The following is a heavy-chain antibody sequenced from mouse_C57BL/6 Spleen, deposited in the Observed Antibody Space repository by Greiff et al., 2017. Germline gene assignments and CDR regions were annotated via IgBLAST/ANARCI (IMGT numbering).Heavy chain of an antibody. CDR1: GYAFSSYW. J-gene: IGHJ4*01. CDR3: ARAVVATHYYAMDY. Sequence: QVQLQQSGAELVKPGASVKISCKASGYAFSSYWMNWVKQRPGKGLEWIGQIYPGDGDTNYNGKFKGKATLTADKSSSTAYMQRSSLTSEDSAVYFCARAVVATHYYAMDYWGQGTSGTVSS. V-gene: IGHV1-80*01. D-gene: IGHD1-1*01. CDR2: IYPGDGDT.